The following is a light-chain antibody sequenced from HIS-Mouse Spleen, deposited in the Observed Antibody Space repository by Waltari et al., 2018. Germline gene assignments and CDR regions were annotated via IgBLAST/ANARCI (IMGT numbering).Light chain of an antibody. CDR3: SLYTSSSTLV. Sequence: QSALTQPPSVSGSPGQSVTISCTGTSIDVGSYNLVSWYQQPPGTAPKLMIHEASNRPSGVPDRFSGSKSGNTASLTISGLQAEDEADYYCSLYTSSSTLVFGGGTKLTVL. V-gene: IGLV2-18*01. CDR1: SIDVGSYNL. J-gene: IGLJ2*01. CDR2: EAS.